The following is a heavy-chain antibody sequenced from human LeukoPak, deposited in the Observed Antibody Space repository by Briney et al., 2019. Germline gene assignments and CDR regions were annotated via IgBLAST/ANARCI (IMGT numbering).Heavy chain of an antibody. CDR1: GFTFDDYA. Sequence: GGSLRLSCAASGFTFDDYAMHWVRQAPGKGLERVSGISWNSGRIGYADSVKGRFTISRYNAKNSLYLQVNSLRPEDTAFYYCTKAYGSGSYTSPFDYWGQGTLVTVSS. D-gene: IGHD3-10*01. CDR3: TKAYGSGSYTSPFDY. CDR2: ISWNSGRI. J-gene: IGHJ4*02. V-gene: IGHV3-9*01.